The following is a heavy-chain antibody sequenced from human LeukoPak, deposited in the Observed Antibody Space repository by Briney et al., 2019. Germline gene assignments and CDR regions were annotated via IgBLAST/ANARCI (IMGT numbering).Heavy chain of an antibody. CDR2: INPSGGST. D-gene: IGHD6-19*01. Sequence: ASVKVSCKASGYIFTSYNIYWVRQAPGQGLEWMGIINPSGGSTNYAQKFQGRVTMTRDTSTSTVYMELSSPRSEDTAVYYCARFAVHRRITVAGQFGLDYWGQGTLVSVSS. CDR1: GYIFTSYN. CDR3: ARFAVHRRITVAGQFGLDY. V-gene: IGHV1-46*01. J-gene: IGHJ4*02.